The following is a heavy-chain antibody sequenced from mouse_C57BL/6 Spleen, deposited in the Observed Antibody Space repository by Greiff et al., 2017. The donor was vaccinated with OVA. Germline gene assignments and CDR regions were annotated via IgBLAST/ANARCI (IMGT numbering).Heavy chain of an antibody. J-gene: IGHJ1*03. CDR2: INPGSGGT. D-gene: IGHD1-1*01. CDR3: ARSPTVVEEYFDD. Sequence: QVQLKESGAELVRPGTSVKVSCKASGYAFTNYLIEWVKQRPGQGLEWIGVINPGSGGTNYNEKFKGKATLTADKSSSTAYMQLSSLTSEDSAVYFCARSPTVVEEYFDDWGTGTTVTVSS. V-gene: IGHV1-54*01. CDR1: GYAFTNYL.